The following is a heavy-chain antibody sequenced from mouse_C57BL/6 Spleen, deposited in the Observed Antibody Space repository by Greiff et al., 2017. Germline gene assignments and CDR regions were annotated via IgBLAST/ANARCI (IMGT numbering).Heavy chain of an antibody. J-gene: IGHJ4*01. CDR3: AREGNDFSMDY. V-gene: IGHV1-7*01. CDR1: GYTFTSYC. Sequence: QVQLKQSGAELARPGASVKLSCKASGYTFTSYCMHWVKQRTGQGLEWIGYINPSSGYTKYNQKFKDKATLTADKSSSTAYMQLRSLTYEDSAVYYCAREGNDFSMDYWGQGTSVTVSS. CDR2: INPSSGYT. D-gene: IGHD2-2*01.